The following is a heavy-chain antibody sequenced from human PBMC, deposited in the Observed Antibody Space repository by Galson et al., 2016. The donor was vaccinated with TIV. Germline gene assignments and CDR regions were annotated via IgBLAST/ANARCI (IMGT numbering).Heavy chain of an antibody. CDR2: ISAGGTT. Sequence: SLRLSCAASGFTVSDNFMTWVRQAPGRGLEWVSLISAGGTTSYADSVQGRFTVSRDGSENTLYFQMSSLRPEDTAVYYFARERRYCGNNCYLYYYYVRDVWGQGTTVTVS. CDR3: ARERRYCGNNCYLYYYYVRDV. CDR1: GFTVSDNF. D-gene: IGHD2-21*01. J-gene: IGHJ6*02. V-gene: IGHV3-66*02.